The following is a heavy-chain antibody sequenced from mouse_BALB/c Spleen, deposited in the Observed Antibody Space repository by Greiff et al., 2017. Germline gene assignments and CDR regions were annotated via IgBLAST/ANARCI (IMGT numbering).Heavy chain of an antibody. Sequence: QVQLQQSGAELMKPGASVKISCKATGYTFSSYWIEWVKQRPGQGLEWIGVINPGSGGTNYNEKFKGKATLTADKSSSTAYMQLSSLTSDDSAVYFCAREGDDWYFDVWGAGTTVTVSS. V-gene: IGHV1-54*03. CDR2: INPGSGGT. J-gene: IGHJ1*01. CDR3: AREGDDWYFDV. CDR1: GYTFSSYW. D-gene: IGHD3-3*01.